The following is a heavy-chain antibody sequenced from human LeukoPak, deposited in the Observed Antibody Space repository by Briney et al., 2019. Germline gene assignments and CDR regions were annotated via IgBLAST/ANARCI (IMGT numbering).Heavy chain of an antibody. Sequence: SETLSLTCTVSGGSIHSRSHLWGWIRQPPGKGLEWIGSIEDSGSIYYNPSLKSRVTTSIYTSKNQFSLELTSVTAADTAVYYCARVDSYDRSGHFDPWGQGTLVIVSS. CDR1: GGSIHSRSHL. V-gene: IGHV4-39*07. D-gene: IGHD3-22*01. CDR2: IEDSGSI. CDR3: ARVDSYDRSGHFDP. J-gene: IGHJ5*02.